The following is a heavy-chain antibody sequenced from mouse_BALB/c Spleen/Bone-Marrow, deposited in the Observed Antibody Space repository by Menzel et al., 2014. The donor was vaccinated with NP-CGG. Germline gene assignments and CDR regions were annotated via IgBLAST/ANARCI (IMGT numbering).Heavy chain of an antibody. D-gene: IGHD2-12*01. V-gene: IGHV5-9-4*01. CDR1: GFTFSNYA. Sequence: EVNVVESGGGLVKSGGSLKLSCAASGFTFSNYAMSWVRQSPEKRLEWVAEISSGGSYIYYPDTLTGRFTISRDNAKNTLYLEMSSLRSEDTAMYYCSSYAYWGQATLVTVSA. J-gene: IGHJ3*01. CDR2: ISSGGSYI. CDR3: SSYAY.